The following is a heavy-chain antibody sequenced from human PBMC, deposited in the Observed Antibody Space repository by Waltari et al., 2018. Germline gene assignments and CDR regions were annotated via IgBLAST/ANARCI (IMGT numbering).Heavy chain of an antibody. V-gene: IGHV1-2*02. CDR3: ACIAVAGTVDY. Sequence: QVQVVQSGPEVQKPGASVKVSCQISGYRFTAHFIQWVRQAPGQRPEWMGWINPDSGSINYARRFQGRVTMTRDTSVNTAYMELRRLTSDDTAVYYCACIAVAGTVDYWGQGTLVTVSS. J-gene: IGHJ4*02. D-gene: IGHD6-19*01. CDR1: GYRFTAHF. CDR2: INPDSGSI.